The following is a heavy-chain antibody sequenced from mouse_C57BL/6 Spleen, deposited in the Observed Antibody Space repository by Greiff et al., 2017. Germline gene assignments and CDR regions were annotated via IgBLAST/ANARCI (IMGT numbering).Heavy chain of an antibody. CDR1: GYAFSSSW. J-gene: IGHJ3*01. D-gene: IGHD2-3*01. V-gene: IGHV1-82*01. Sequence: QVQLQQSGPELVKPGASVKISCKASGYAFSSSWMNWVKQRPGKGLEWIGRIYPGDGDTNYNGKFKGKATLTADKSSSTAYMQLSSLTSEDSAVYFCARVGDGYSRFAYWGQGTLVTVSA. CDR3: ARVGDGYSRFAY. CDR2: IYPGDGDT.